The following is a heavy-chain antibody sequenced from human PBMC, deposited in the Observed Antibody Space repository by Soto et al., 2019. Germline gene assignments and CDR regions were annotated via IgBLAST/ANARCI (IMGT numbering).Heavy chain of an antibody. CDR2: IDGGGTKT. CDR1: GFNFSNYA. Sequence: PGGSLRLSCAASGFNFSNYAMSWVRQAPGKGLQLVSAIDGGGTKTYYADSVKGRFTISRDNSMNTLYLQMDSLRAEDTAIYYCTKEHSNYPDNWFDPWGQGTRVTVSS. V-gene: IGHV3-23*01. D-gene: IGHD4-4*01. J-gene: IGHJ5*02. CDR3: TKEHSNYPDNWFDP.